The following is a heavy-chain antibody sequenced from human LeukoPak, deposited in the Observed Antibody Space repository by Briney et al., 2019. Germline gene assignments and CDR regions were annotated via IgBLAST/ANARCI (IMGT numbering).Heavy chain of an antibody. J-gene: IGHJ4*02. D-gene: IGHD3/OR15-3a*01. CDR3: ARDVSYGLWDS. CDR2: INQDGSAK. V-gene: IGHV3-7*01. Sequence: GGSLRLSCVGSGFTFRNYWMSWVRQAPGKGLEWVANINQDGSAKYFADSVKGRFTISRDNAKNSVYLQVNSLRVEDMAVYYCARDVSYGLWDSGGQETLVTVS. CDR1: GFTFRNYW.